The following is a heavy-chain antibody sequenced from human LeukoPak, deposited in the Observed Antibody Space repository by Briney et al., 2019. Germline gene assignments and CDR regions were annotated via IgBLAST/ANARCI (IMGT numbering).Heavy chain of an antibody. CDR1: GGSISSYY. CDR2: IYYSGST. V-gene: IGHV4-59*08. J-gene: IGHJ6*02. CDR3: ARLSRAYYGMDV. Sequence: PSETLSLTCTVSGGSISSYYWSWIRQPPGKGLEWIGYIYYSGSTNYNPSLKSRVTISVDTSKNQFSLKLSSVTAADTAVYYCARLSRAYYGMDVWGQGTTVTVSS.